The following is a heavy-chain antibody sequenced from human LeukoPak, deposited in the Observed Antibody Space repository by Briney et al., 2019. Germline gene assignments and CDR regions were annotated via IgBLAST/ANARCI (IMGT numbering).Heavy chain of an antibody. CDR3: ARGYCSGGSCQLQDY. J-gene: IGHJ4*02. CDR2: INPNSGGT. Sequence: ASVKVSCKASGYTFTGYYMHWVRQAPGQGLEWMGWINPNSGGTNYAQKFQGRVTMTRDTSISTAYMELSRLRSDDTAVYYCARGYCSGGSCQLQDYWGQGTLVTVSS. CDR1: GYTFTGYY. D-gene: IGHD2-15*01. V-gene: IGHV1-2*02.